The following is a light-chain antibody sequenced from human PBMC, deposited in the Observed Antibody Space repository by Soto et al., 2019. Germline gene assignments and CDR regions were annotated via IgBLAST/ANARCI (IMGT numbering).Light chain of an antibody. CDR1: NSDVGRYKF. CDR2: EVT. Sequence: QSALTQPPSASGSPGQSLTISCTGNNSDVGRYKFVSWYQQHPGKAPKLIIYEVTQRPSGVPDRFSASKSGNTASLTVSGLQAEYDVDYYCGSYAGSKSGVFGNGTKVTV. CDR3: GSYAGSKSGV. J-gene: IGLJ1*01. V-gene: IGLV2-8*01.